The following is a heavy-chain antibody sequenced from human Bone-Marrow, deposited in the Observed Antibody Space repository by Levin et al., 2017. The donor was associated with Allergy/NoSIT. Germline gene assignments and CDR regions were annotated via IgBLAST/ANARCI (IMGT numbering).Heavy chain of an antibody. D-gene: IGHD3-22*01. CDR2: ISSRGTPI. CDR1: GFTFSNYN. CDR3: AREGPFYYDSSPLLGFES. V-gene: IGHV3-48*02. J-gene: IGHJ4*02. Sequence: GGSLRLSCAASGFTFSNYNMNWVRQAPGNGLEWVSYISSRGTPIYYADSVKGRFSISRDNAKNSLYLQMNSLRDEDTAVYFCAREGPFYYDSSPLLGFESWGQGTLVTVSS.